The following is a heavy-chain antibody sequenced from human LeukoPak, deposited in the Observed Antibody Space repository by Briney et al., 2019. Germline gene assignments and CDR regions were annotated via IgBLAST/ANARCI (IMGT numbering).Heavy chain of an antibody. CDR3: ARVITVRGVIFDY. CDR2: IYYSGST. J-gene: IGHJ4*02. CDR1: GGSFNTYY. Sequence: ASETLSLTCTASGGSFNTYYWSWIRQPPGKGLEWLGYIYYSGSTNYNPSLKSRVTISVDTSKNQFSLKLSSVTAADTAVYYCARVITVRGVIFDYWGQGTLVTVSS. D-gene: IGHD3-16*01. V-gene: IGHV4-59*01.